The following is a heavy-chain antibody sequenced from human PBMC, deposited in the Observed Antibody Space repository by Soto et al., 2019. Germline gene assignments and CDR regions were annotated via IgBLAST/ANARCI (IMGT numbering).Heavy chain of an antibody. D-gene: IGHD1-26*01. CDR1: GFIFDNFG. CDR3: AKNQGVELVPLATVDWFDP. J-gene: IGHJ5*02. Sequence: GGSLRLSCAASGFIFDNFGMSWVRQAPGKGLEWISSISGSGFKKYYADSVKGRFTISRDNSKSTVYLELNNLSAEDTAVYHCAKNQGVELVPLATVDWFDPWGQGSVVTVP. V-gene: IGHV3-23*01. CDR2: ISGSGFKK.